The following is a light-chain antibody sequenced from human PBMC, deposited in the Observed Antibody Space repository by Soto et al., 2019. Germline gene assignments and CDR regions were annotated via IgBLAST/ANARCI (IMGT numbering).Light chain of an antibody. Sequence: DIPMAQSPSSLSASIGDRVTITCRASQGISEYLAWYQQRPGNAPNLLIYGASILQSVVPSRFSGSGSATHFTLTISSLQPEDVATYYCHSYNSIPRTFGQGTTVEIK. J-gene: IGKJ1*01. CDR1: QGISEY. CDR3: HSYNSIPRT. V-gene: IGKV1-27*01. CDR2: GAS.